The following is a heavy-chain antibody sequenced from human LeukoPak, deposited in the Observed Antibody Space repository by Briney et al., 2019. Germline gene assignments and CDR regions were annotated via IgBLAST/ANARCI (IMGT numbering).Heavy chain of an antibody. CDR1: GFTFKSFV. D-gene: IGHD3-9*01. CDR3: ARFDGGFDS. V-gene: IGHV3-21*05. CDR2: ISKRSDHI. J-gene: IGHJ4*02. Sequence: GGSLRLSCAASGFTFKSFVMGWVRQAPGRGLEWVSYISKRSDHIYHTDSVEGRFTTSRDNANDSVYLQMNNLRVEDTAIYFCARFDGGFDSWGQGTLVPVSS.